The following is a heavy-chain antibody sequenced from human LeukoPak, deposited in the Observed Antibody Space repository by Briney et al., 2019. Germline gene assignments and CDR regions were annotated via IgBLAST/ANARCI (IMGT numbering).Heavy chain of an antibody. CDR1: GGTFTSYA. J-gene: IGHJ4*02. V-gene: IGHV1-69*06. CDR3: AREGNYGDCFFDY. Sequence: SVKVSCKASGGTFTSYAISWVRQAPGQGLEWMGGIIPIFGAANYAQKFQGRVTITADKSTSTSYMELSSLRSEDTAVYYCAREGNYGDCFFDYWGQGTLVTVSS. D-gene: IGHD4-17*01. CDR2: IIPIFGAA.